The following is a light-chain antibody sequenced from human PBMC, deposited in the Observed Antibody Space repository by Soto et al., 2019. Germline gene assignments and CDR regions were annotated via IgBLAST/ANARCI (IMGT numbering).Light chain of an antibody. CDR1: SAHSTYT. Sequence: QSVLTQSPSASASLGASVKLTCTLSSAHSTYTIAWHQQQPEKGPRYLMKLTSDGSHTKGDGIPDRFSGSSSGAERYLTISSLQSEDEAEYYCQTWGTGIQVFGGGTKVTVL. CDR2: LTSDGSH. CDR3: QTWGTGIQV. V-gene: IGLV4-69*01. J-gene: IGLJ3*02.